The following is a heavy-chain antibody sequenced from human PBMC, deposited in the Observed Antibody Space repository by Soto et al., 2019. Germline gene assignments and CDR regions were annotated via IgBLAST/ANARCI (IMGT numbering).Heavy chain of an antibody. D-gene: IGHD4-17*01. V-gene: IGHV4-30-2*01. CDR1: GGSISSGGYS. CDR2: IYHSGTT. CDR3: ARAHYGDYGYGMDV. J-gene: IGHJ6*02. Sequence: PSETLSPTCAVSGGSISSGGYSWSWIRQPPGKGLEWIGYIYHSGTTYYNPSLKSRVTISVDRSKNQFSLKLSSVTAADTAVYYCARAHYGDYGYGMDVWGQGTTVTVSS.